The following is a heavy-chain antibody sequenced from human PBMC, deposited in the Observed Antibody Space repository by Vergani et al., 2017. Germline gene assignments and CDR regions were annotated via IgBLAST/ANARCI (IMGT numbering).Heavy chain of an antibody. V-gene: IGHV1-69*01. CDR3: ASQPTYCSSTSCYVDY. CDR1: GGTSSSYA. CDR2: IIPIFGTA. D-gene: IGHD2-2*01. Sequence: QVQLVQSGAEVKKPGSSVKVSCKASGGTSSSYAISWVRQAPGQGLEWMGGIIPIFGTANYAQKFQGRVTITADESTSTAYMELSSLRSEDTAVYYCASQPTYCSSTSCYVDYWGQGTLVTVSA. J-gene: IGHJ4*02.